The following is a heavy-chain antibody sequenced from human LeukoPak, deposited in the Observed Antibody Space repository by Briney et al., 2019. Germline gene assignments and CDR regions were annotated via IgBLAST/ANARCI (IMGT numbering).Heavy chain of an antibody. CDR2: INESGDNT. D-gene: IGHD1-26*01. V-gene: IGHV3-23*01. Sequence: ETLSLTCTVSGGSISSSSYYWGWIRQPPGKGLEWVSGINESGDNTYHADSVKGRFTVSRDNSKNTLYLQVNGLRAEDTAIYYCAIGSGSLASYYYYMDVWGKGTTVTVSS. J-gene: IGHJ6*03. CDR3: AIGSGSLASYYYYMDV. CDR1: GGSISSSSYY.